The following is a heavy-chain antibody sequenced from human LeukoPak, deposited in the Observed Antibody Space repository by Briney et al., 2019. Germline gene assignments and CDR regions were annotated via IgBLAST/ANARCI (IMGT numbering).Heavy chain of an antibody. Sequence: SETLSLTCAVYGGSFSGYYWSWIRQPAGKGLEWIGRIYTSGSTNYNPSLKSRVTMSVDTSKNQFSLKLSSVTAADTAVYYCARVGLYYYYGMDVWGQGTTVTVSS. CDR2: IYTSGST. CDR3: ARVGLYYYYGMDV. J-gene: IGHJ6*02. CDR1: GGSFSGYY. V-gene: IGHV4-59*10.